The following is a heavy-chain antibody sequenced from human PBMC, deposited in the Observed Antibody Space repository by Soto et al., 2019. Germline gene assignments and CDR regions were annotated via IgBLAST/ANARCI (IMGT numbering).Heavy chain of an antibody. CDR1: GFTFSSYA. CDR3: AKLGTMGVFDN. V-gene: IGHV3-23*01. J-gene: IGHJ4*02. D-gene: IGHD1-26*01. CDR2: ITFRGDYT. Sequence: EVQLLESGGGLVSPGGSLRLSCAASGFTFSSYAMSWVRQAPGKGLEWLAGITFRGDYTYYADSVKGRFSLSRDNSRNRLDLQMNNLKVEDTDLYYCAKLGTMGVFDNWGQGTLLTVSS.